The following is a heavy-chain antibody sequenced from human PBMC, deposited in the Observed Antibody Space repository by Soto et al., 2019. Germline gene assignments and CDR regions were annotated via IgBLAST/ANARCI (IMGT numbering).Heavy chain of an antibody. CDR2: MSGSGDST. D-gene: IGHD6-19*01. Sequence: EVQLLESGGGLVQPGGSLRLSCAASGLSTYAMSWVRRVAGKGLERVSGMSGSGDSTYYADSVKGRFTISRDNSKNTLYLQMNSLGADDTAVYYCVKEPAVGKYYFDSWGQGVLVTVSS. J-gene: IGHJ4*02. CDR1: GLSTYA. V-gene: IGHV3-23*01. CDR3: VKEPAVGKYYFDS.